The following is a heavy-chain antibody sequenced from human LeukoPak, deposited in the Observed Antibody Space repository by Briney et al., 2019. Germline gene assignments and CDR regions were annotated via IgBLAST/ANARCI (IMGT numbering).Heavy chain of an antibody. D-gene: IGHD6-13*01. CDR3: ARARFSDSSSWLTARGGWYFDY. CDR1: GGSISSGDYY. J-gene: IGHJ4*02. CDR2: IYYSGST. V-gene: IGHV4-30-4*08. Sequence: SETLSLTCTVSGGSISSGDYYWSWIRQPPGKGLEWIGYIYYSGSTYYNPSLKSRVTMSVDTSKNQFSLKLSSVTAADTAVYYCARARFSDSSSWLTARGGWYFDYWGQGTLVTVSS.